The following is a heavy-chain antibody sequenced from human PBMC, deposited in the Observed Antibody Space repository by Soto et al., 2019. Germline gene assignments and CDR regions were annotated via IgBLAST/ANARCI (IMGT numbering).Heavy chain of an antibody. V-gene: IGHV3-21*01. CDR2: ISSSSSYI. D-gene: IGHD5-12*01. CDR1: GFTFSSDN. J-gene: IGHJ6*02. CDR3: ASSLRDGYNNYYYDYGMDV. Sequence: EVQLVESGGGLVKPGGSLRLSCAASGFTFSSDNMNWVRQAPGKGLEWVSSISSSSSYIYYADSVKGRFTISRDNAKKSLELQMNGLRTDNTAVYYCASSLRDGYNNYYYDYGMDVWGQGTTGTVSS.